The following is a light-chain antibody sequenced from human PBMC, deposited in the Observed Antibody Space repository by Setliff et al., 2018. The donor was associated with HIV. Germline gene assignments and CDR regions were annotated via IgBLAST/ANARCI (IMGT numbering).Light chain of an antibody. CDR2: EVT. V-gene: IGLV2-14*01. J-gene: IGLJ2*01. CDR1: SSDVGGYKY. Sequence: QSALTQPASVSGSPGQSITISCTGTSSDVGGYKYVSWYQQYPGKAPKLIIYEVTNRPSGVSNRFSGSKSGNTASLTISGLQAEDGADYYCNSFTSSSAYVLFGGGT. CDR3: NSFTSSSAYVL.